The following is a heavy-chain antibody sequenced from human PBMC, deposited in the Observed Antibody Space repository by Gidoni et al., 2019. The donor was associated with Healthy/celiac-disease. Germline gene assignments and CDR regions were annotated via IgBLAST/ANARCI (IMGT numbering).Heavy chain of an antibody. V-gene: IGHV5-10-1*01. CDR2: IDPSDSYT. Sequence: ESLRISCKGSGYSFTSYWISWVRQMPGKGLEWMGRIDPSDSYTNYSPSFQGLVTISADKSISTAYLQWSSLKASDTAMYYCARHDGYCSGGSCYSIDYWGQGTLVTVSS. D-gene: IGHD2-15*01. J-gene: IGHJ4*02. CDR3: ARHDGYCSGGSCYSIDY. CDR1: GYSFTSYW.